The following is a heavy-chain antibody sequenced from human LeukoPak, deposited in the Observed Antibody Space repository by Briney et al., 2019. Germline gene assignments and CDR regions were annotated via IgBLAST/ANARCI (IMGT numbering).Heavy chain of an antibody. CDR2: IIPLFGTP. V-gene: IGHV1-69*13. CDR1: GGTFSSYG. D-gene: IGHD6-19*01. J-gene: IGHJ4*02. Sequence: SVKVSCKASGGTFSSYGFSWVRQAPGKGLQWMGGIIPLFGTPNYAQNFQGRVTITADESMTTVYMELSSLRYDDTAVYYCARGHSSGWSDFDYWGQGTLVTVSS. CDR3: ARGHSSGWSDFDY.